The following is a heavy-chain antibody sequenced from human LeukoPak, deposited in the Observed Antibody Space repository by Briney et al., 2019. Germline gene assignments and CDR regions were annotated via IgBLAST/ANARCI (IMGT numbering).Heavy chain of an antibody. V-gene: IGHV4-39*01. D-gene: IGHD2-2*01. CDR2: IYYSGST. Sequence: PSETLSLTCTVSGGSISSSSYYWGWIRQPPGKGLEWIGSIYYSGSTYYNPSLKSRVTISVDTSKNQFSLKLSSVTAADTAVYYCVRVGRNIVVVPAAGFDYWGQGTLVTVS. J-gene: IGHJ4*02. CDR1: GGSISSSSYY. CDR3: VRVGRNIVVVPAAGFDY.